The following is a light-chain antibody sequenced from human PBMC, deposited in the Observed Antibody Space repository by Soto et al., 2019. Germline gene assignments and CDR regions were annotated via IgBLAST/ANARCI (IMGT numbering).Light chain of an antibody. J-gene: IGLJ3*02. CDR1: NSDIGGYPY. V-gene: IGLV2-8*01. CDR3: SSYAGSNNVL. Sequence: QSVLTQPPSASGSPGQSVTISCTGTNSDIGGYPYVSWYQQHPGKAPKLMIYEVTKRPSGVPDRFSGSKSGNTASLTVSGLQPEDEAEYYCSSYAGSNNVLFGGGTKVTVL. CDR2: EVT.